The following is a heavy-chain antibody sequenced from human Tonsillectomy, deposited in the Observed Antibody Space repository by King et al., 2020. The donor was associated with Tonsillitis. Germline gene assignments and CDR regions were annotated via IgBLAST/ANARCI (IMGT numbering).Heavy chain of an antibody. CDR2: IYYNGSP. Sequence: VQLQESGPGLVKPSQTLSLTCTVSGGSISNGGFYWNWIRQHPGKGLEWIGYIYYNGSPSYNPSLKSRLTISVDRTKNQFSLKLSSVTAADTAVYYCAGDKFPAAAVVGAFDIWGQGTTVTVSS. D-gene: IGHD2-2*01. V-gene: IGHV4-31*03. CDR3: AGDKFPAAAVVGAFDI. J-gene: IGHJ3*02. CDR1: GGSISNGGFY.